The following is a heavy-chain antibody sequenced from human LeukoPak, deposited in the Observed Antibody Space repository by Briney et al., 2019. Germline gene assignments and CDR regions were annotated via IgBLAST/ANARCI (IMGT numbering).Heavy chain of an antibody. D-gene: IGHD3-22*01. CDR3: ARDYYYDSSGYFDY. J-gene: IGHJ4*02. V-gene: IGHV1-2*02. CDR1: GYTFTSYY. CDR2: INPDSGGT. Sequence: ASVKVSCKASGYTFTSYYIHWVRQAPGQRPEWLGWINPDSGGTKYAQKFQGRVTMTRDTSISTAYMELNRPRSDDTAMYYCARDYYYDSSGYFDYWGQGTLVTVSS.